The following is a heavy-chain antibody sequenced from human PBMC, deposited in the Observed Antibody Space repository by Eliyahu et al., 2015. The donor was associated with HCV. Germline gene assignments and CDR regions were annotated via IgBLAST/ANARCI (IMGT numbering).Heavy chain of an antibody. CDR2: ISSSSSAI. CDR3: ARDHINCSGGSCYDF. J-gene: IGHJ4*02. CDR1: GFXFSTYS. V-gene: IGHV3-48*02. D-gene: IGHD2-15*01. Sequence: EVQLVESGGGSVQPGGSLRLSCAASGFXFSTYSMNWVRQAPEKGLGWVSYISSSSSAIYYADSVKGRFTISRDNAKNSLYLQMNSLRDEDTAVYYCARDHINCSGGSCYDFWGQGTLVTVSS.